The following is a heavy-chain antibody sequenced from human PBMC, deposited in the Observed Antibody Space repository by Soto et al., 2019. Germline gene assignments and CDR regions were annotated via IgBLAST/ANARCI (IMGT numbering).Heavy chain of an antibody. CDR1: GCSFTSYW. V-gene: IGHV5-51*01. CDR2: IYPGDSDT. Sequence: GESLKISCKGSGCSFTSYWIGWVRQMPGKGLEWMGIIYPGDSDTRYSPSFQGQVTISADKSVSTAYLQWSSLKASDTAMYYCARRYCSGGSCKNWFDPWGQGTLVTVSS. J-gene: IGHJ5*02. CDR3: ARRYCSGGSCKNWFDP. D-gene: IGHD2-15*01.